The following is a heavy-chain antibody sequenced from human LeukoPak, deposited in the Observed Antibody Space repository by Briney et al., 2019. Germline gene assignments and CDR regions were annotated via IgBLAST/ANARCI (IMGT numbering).Heavy chain of an antibody. V-gene: IGHV3-74*01. D-gene: IGHD3/OR15-3a*01. Sequence: GGSLRLSCAASGFTFSAYWMHWVRQAPGQGLVWVSRVKYDGSTTAYADSVKGRFTISRDNTRNILYLEMNSLRVEDTAVYYCARDLNWLLFDYWGQGALVTVSS. J-gene: IGHJ4*02. CDR1: GFTFSAYW. CDR3: ARDLNWLLFDY. CDR2: VKYDGSTT.